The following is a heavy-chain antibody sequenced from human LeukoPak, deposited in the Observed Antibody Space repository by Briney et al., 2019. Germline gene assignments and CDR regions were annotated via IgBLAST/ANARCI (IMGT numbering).Heavy chain of an antibody. J-gene: IGHJ4*02. CDR1: GFIFSNYW. Sequence: GGSLRLSCAASGFIFSNYWMTWVRQAPGKGLEWVAHIRQDGSERYYVDSVKDRFTISRDNAKNSLDLQMDSLRAEDPAVYYCARDWGSTGYDLYDSWGQGTLVTVSS. V-gene: IGHV3-7*01. CDR3: ARDWGSTGYDLYDS. CDR2: IRQDGSER. D-gene: IGHD5-12*01.